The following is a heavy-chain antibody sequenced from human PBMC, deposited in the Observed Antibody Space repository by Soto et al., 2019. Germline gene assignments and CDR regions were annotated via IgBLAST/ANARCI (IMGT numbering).Heavy chain of an antibody. D-gene: IGHD6-13*01. V-gene: IGHV3-11*06. CDR3: ARGSSVRGMNV. J-gene: IGHJ6*02. Sequence: LRLSCAASGFTFSDYYMSWVRQAPGKGLEWVSYISGTDPYMKYADAVRGRFTISRDNAKNSLYLQMNSLRDDDTAVYYCARGSSVRGMNVWGQGTPVTVSS. CDR1: GFTFSDYY. CDR2: ISGTDPYM.